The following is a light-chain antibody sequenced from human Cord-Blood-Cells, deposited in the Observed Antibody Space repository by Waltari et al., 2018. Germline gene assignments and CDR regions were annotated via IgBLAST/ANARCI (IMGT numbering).Light chain of an antibody. CDR3: SSYTSSSTVV. Sequence: QSALTQPASVSGSPGQSITISCPGTSSDVGAYNYVSWYQQHPGKAPKLMIYDVSNRPSGVSKRFSGSKSGNTASLTISGLQAEDEADYYCSSYTSSSTVVFGGGTKLTVL. CDR2: DVS. J-gene: IGLJ2*01. V-gene: IGLV2-14*01. CDR1: SSDVGAYNY.